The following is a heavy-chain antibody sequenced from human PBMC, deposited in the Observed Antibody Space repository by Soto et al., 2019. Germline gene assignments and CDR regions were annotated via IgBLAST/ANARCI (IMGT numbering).Heavy chain of an antibody. CDR3: AREAYCGGDCHGYFQH. CDR1: GGTFSSYA. J-gene: IGHJ1*01. CDR2: IIPIFGTA. V-gene: IGHV1-69*12. Sequence: QVQLVQSGAEVKKPGSSVKVSCKASGGTFSSYAISWVRQAPGQGLEWMGGIIPIFGTANYAQKFQGRVTITADESTSTAYMELSSLSSEDTAVYYCAREAYCGGDCHGYFQHWGQGTLVTVSS. D-gene: IGHD2-21*02.